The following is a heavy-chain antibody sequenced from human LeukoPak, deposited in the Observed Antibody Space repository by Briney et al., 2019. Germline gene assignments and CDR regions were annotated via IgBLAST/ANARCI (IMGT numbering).Heavy chain of an antibody. V-gene: IGHV3-33*03. CDR3: AVLEWELLPFDY. J-gene: IGHJ4*02. CDR2: IWSDGSNK. Sequence: GGSLRLSCAASGFTFSNYGMHWVRQAPGKGLEWVAIIWSDGSNKYYADSVKGRFTISRDNAKNSLYLQMNSLRAEDTAVYYCAVLEWELLPFDYWGQGTLVTVSS. CDR1: GFTFSNYG. D-gene: IGHD1-26*01.